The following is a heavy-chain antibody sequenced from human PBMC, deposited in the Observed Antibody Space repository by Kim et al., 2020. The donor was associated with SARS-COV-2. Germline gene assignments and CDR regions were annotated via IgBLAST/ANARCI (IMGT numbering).Heavy chain of an antibody. V-gene: IGHV3-49*04. J-gene: IGHJ4*02. CDR2: IRSKAYGGTT. CDR1: GFTFGDYA. D-gene: IGHD5-12*01. CDR3: TRGYSGYDYYFDY. Sequence: GGSLRLSCTASGFTFGDYAMSWVRQAPGKGLEWVGFIRSKAYGGTTEYAASVKGRFTISRDDSKSIAYLQMNSLKTEDTAVYYCTRGYSGYDYYFDYWGQGTLVTVSS.